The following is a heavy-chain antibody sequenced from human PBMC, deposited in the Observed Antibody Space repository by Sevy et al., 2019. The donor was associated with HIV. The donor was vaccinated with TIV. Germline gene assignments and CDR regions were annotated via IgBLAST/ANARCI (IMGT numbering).Heavy chain of an antibody. D-gene: IGHD1-26*01. V-gene: IGHV4-59*01. CDR1: GDSISSSY. J-gene: IGHJ4*02. CDR3: ARERDVGATSPARFDY. Sequence: SETLSLTCTVSGDSISSSYWTWIRQPPGKGLEWIGYIHYSGATNYNPSLKSRVTISVDTSKNQFSLSLSSVTAADTAVYYCARERDVGATSPARFDYWGQGAPVTVSS. CDR2: IHYSGAT.